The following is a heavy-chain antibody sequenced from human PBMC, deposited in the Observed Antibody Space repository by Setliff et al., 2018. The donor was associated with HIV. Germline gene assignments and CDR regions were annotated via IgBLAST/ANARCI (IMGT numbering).Heavy chain of an antibody. CDR1: GGSFSEYN. J-gene: IGHJ4*02. CDR3: TKPTTVVTSYYFDS. Sequence: SETLSLTCAVYGGSFSEYNWTWIRQTPGKGLEWIGEIDHSGNTNYPVSLKSRVTILVDSFKNQFSMKVTFVTAADTGLYYCTKPTTVVTSYYFDSWGQGTQVTV. CDR2: IDHSGNT. D-gene: IGHD4-17*01. V-gene: IGHV4-34*01.